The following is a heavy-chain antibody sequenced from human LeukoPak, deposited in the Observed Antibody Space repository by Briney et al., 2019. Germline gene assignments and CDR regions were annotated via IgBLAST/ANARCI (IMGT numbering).Heavy chain of an antibody. D-gene: IGHD1-1*01. CDR2: LYSGGRT. Sequence: GGSLRLSCAASGFTVSSNYMSWVRQAPGKGLEWVSVLYSGGRTYYADFVKGRFTIARDNSKNTLYLQMNSLRAEDTALYYCAKLRGKDGVRDSYDIWGQGTMVTVSS. CDR3: AKLRGKDGVRDSYDI. J-gene: IGHJ3*02. V-gene: IGHV3-53*01. CDR1: GFTVSSNY.